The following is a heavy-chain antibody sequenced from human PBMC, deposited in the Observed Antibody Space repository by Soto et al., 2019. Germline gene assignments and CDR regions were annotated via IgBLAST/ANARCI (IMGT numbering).Heavy chain of an antibody. Sequence: GGSLRLSCAASGFTFSSYAMHWVRQAPGKGLEWVAVISYDGSNKYYADSVKGRFTISRDNSKNTLYLQMNSLRAEGTAVYYCARDLEVAVAGAWGQGTLGTVSS. J-gene: IGHJ5*02. V-gene: IGHV3-30-3*01. D-gene: IGHD6-19*01. CDR3: ARDLEVAVAGA. CDR1: GFTFSSYA. CDR2: ISYDGSNK.